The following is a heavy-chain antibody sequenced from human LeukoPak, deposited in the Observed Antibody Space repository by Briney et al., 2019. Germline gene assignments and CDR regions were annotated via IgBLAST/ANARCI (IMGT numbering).Heavy chain of an antibody. CDR2: IGISSGNT. J-gene: IGHJ5*02. D-gene: IGHD3-10*01. CDR3: ARGSGSQYWSFDP. V-gene: IGHV3-48*04. Sequence: PGGSLRLSCAASGFTFSDYSMNWVRQAPGKGLEWISYIGISSGNTKYADSVKGRFTISGDNAKNSLYLQMNSLRAEDTAVYYCARGSGSQYWSFDPWGQGTLVTVSS. CDR1: GFTFSDYS.